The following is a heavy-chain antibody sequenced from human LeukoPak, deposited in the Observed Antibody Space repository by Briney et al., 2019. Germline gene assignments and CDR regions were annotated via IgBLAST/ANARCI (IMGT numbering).Heavy chain of an antibody. CDR1: GFTFSSYW. D-gene: IGHD6-13*01. Sequence: SGGSLGLSCAASGFTFSSYWMHWVRQAPGKGLVWVSRINSDGSSTNYADSVKGRFTISRGNAENTLYLQMNSLRAEDTAVYYCARKAAGLTFDYWGQGTLVTVSS. CDR2: INSDGSST. J-gene: IGHJ4*02. V-gene: IGHV3-74*01. CDR3: ARKAAGLTFDY.